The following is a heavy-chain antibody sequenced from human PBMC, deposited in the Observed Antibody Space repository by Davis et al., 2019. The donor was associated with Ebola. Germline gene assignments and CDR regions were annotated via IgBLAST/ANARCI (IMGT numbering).Heavy chain of an antibody. CDR2: ISSSSSYI. V-gene: IGHV3-21*01. CDR3: ARGGVFLWFGAHDY. Sequence: GGSLRLSCAASGFTFSSYSMNWVRQAPGKGLEWVSSISSSSSYIYYADSVKGRFTISRDNAKNSLYLQMNSLRAEDTAVYYCARGGVFLWFGAHDYWGQGTLVTVSS. J-gene: IGHJ4*02. D-gene: IGHD3-10*01. CDR1: GFTFSSYS.